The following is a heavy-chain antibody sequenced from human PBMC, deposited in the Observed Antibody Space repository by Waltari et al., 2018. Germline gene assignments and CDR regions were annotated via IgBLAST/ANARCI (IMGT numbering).Heavy chain of an antibody. J-gene: IGHJ4*02. D-gene: IGHD1-1*01. CDR3: ARASRDDPFDS. Sequence: EAQLVQSGAELKKPGESLKISCKGSGYRFTTYWIGWVRQVPGKGLQWIGIIYPRDSDTRYSPSFQGQVTISVDKSINTAYLQWSSLKASDTAFYYCARASRDDPFDSWGQGTLVTVSS. V-gene: IGHV5-51*01. CDR2: IYPRDSDT. CDR1: GYRFTTYW.